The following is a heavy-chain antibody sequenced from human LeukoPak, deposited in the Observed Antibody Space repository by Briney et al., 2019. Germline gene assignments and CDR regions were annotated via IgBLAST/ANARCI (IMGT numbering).Heavy chain of an antibody. J-gene: IGHJ3*02. CDR3: ATSSGTDAFDI. V-gene: IGHV1-24*01. Sequence: ASVKVSCKASGGTFSSYAISWVRQAPGKGLEWMGGFDPEDGETIYAQKFQGRVTMTEDTSTDTAYMELSSLRSEDTAVYYRATSSGTDAFDIWGQGTMATVSS. CDR1: GGTFSSYA. D-gene: IGHD6-19*01. CDR2: FDPEDGET.